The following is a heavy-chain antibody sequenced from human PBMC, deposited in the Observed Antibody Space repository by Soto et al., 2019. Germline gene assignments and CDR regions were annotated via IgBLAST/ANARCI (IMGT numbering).Heavy chain of an antibody. V-gene: IGHV4-30-4*01. J-gene: IGHJ5*02. CDR1: GGSISSGDYY. CDR3: AGGALGYNWFDP. CDR2: IYSNEYT. D-gene: IGHD3-16*01. Sequence: QVQLQESGPGLVKASQNLSITCTVSGGSISSGDYYWSWIRQPPGKGPEWIGYIYSNEYTSYEPSLKSRVTISLDTSKNHFSLNLNSVTAADTAVYYCAGGALGYNWFDPWGQGTLVTVS.